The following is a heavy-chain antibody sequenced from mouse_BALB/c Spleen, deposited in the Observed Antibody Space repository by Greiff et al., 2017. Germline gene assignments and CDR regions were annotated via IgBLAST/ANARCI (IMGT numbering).Heavy chain of an antibody. CDR1: GFTFSSFG. J-gene: IGHJ1*01. CDR2: ISSGSSTI. CDR3: ARWGYGRYFDV. V-gene: IGHV5-17*02. Sequence: DVLLVESGGGLVQPGGSRKLSCAASGFTFSSFGMHWVRQAPEKGLEWVAYISSGSSTIYYADTVKGRFTISRDNPKNTLFLQMTSLRSEDTAMYYCARWGYGRYFDVWGEGTTVTVSS. D-gene: IGHD1-1*01.